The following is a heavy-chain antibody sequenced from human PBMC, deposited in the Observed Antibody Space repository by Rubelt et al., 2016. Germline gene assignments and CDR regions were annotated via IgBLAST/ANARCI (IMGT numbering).Heavy chain of an antibody. Sequence: QVPLQQWGAGLLKPSETLSLTCAVYGGSFSGYYWSWIRQSPGKGLEWIGEINHSGSTNYNPSLKSRVTISVDTSKNQFSLKLSSVTAADTAVYYCARVGFRADFDYWGQGTLVTVSS. V-gene: IGHV4-34*01. CDR3: ARVGFRADFDY. J-gene: IGHJ4*02. CDR1: GGSFSGYY. CDR2: INHSGST. D-gene: IGHD3-10*01.